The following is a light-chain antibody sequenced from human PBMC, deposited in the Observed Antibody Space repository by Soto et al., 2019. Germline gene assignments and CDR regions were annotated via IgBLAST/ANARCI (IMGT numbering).Light chain of an antibody. CDR2: AAS. J-gene: IGKJ4*01. V-gene: IGKV1-9*01. Sequence: IQLTQSPSSLSASVGDRVTITCRASQGISSYLAWYQQKPGKVPKLLIYAASTLQGGVPSRFSGSGSGTDFTLTISSLQHEDFATYYCQQLDSYPLTFGGGTKVEIK. CDR3: QQLDSYPLT. CDR1: QGISSY.